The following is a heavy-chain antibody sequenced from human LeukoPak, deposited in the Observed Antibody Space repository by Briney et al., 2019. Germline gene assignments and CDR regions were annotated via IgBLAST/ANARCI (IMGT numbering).Heavy chain of an antibody. Sequence: SPPLSLPCVISGARVSSNSAAWNWIRQSPSRGLEWLGRTYYRSKWYNDYAVFVQSRITINPDTSKNQFSLHLNSVTPEDTAVYYCARDLDGFEYWGQGTLVTVSS. CDR2: TYYRSKWYN. V-gene: IGHV6-1*01. CDR3: ARDLDGFEY. J-gene: IGHJ4*02. CDR1: GARVSSNSAA.